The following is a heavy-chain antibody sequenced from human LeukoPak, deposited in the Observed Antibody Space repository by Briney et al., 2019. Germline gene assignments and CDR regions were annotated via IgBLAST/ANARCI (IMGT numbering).Heavy chain of an antibody. J-gene: IGHJ5*02. CDR2: IYHSGST. CDR1: GGSISSGGYS. CDR3: ARKEVGFDP. Sequence: SQTLSLTCAVSGGSISSGGYSWSWIRQPPGKGLEWIGYIYHSGSTYYNPSLKSRVTISVGRSKNQFSLKLSSVTAADTAVYYCARKEVGFDPWGQGTLVTVSS. D-gene: IGHD2-15*01. V-gene: IGHV4-30-2*01.